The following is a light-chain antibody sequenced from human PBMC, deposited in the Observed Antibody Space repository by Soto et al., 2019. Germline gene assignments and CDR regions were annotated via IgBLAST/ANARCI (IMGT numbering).Light chain of an antibody. Sequence: IQLTQSPSSLSASMGDRFTITCRASQGIINYLAWYQQKPGKAPKLLIYDASTLQGGVPSRCSGSGSGTDFTLTVSSLQPEDIATYYCQQLFTYPPTFGPGTKVDIK. V-gene: IGKV1-9*01. CDR1: QGIINY. CDR2: DAS. CDR3: QQLFTYPPT. J-gene: IGKJ3*01.